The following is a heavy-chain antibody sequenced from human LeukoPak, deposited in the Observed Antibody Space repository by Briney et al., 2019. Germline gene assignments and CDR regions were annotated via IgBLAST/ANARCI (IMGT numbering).Heavy chain of an antibody. CDR2: ISGSGGST. CDR1: GFTFSSYA. Sequence: LSGGSLRLSCAASGFTFSSYAMSWVRQAPGKGLEWVSAISGSGGSTYYADSVKGRFTISRDNSKNTLYLQMNSLRAEDTAVYYCAKDSPSRYYYDSSGHILNSGYWGQGTLVTVSS. CDR3: AKDSPSRYYYDSSGHILNSGY. J-gene: IGHJ4*02. D-gene: IGHD3-22*01. V-gene: IGHV3-23*01.